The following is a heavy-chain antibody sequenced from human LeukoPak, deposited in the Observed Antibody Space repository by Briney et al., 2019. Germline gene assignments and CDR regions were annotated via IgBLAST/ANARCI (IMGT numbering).Heavy chain of an antibody. J-gene: IGHJ5*02. CDR3: ARAAGSSGWST. Sequence: GGSLRLSCAASGFTFSSYSMNWVRQAPGKGLEWVSSISSSSSYIYYADSVKSRFTISRDNAKNSLYLQMNNLRAEDTAVYYCARAAGSSGWSTWGQGTLVTVSS. D-gene: IGHD6-19*01. CDR1: GFTFSSYS. CDR2: ISSSSSYI. V-gene: IGHV3-21*06.